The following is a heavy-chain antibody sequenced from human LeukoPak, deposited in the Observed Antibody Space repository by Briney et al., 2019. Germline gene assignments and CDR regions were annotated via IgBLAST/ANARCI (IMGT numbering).Heavy chain of an antibody. J-gene: IGHJ4*02. V-gene: IGHV3-74*01. Sequence: GGSLRLSCAASGFVFSNNWMFWVRPAPGRGLVWVSRINSDGSSIAYADSVKGRFTISRDNAKNTLFLQMNSLTVEGTAMYYCAKDLSWGATDYWGQGTLVTVSS. CDR1: GFVFSNNW. D-gene: IGHD6-13*01. CDR3: AKDLSWGATDY. CDR2: INSDGSSI.